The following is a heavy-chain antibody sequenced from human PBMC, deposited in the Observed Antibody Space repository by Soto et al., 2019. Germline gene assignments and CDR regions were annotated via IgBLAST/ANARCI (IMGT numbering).Heavy chain of an antibody. CDR2: ISSSSSYI. J-gene: IGHJ6*03. D-gene: IGHD3-16*01. CDR3: AREERMITFGGLLAATYYMDV. V-gene: IGHV3-21*01. Sequence: GGSLRLSCAASGFTFSSYSMNWVRQAPGKGLEWVSSISSSSSYIYYADSVKGRFTISRDNAKNSLYLQMNSLRAEDTAVYYCAREERMITFGGLLAATYYMDVWGKGTTVTVSS. CDR1: GFTFSSYS.